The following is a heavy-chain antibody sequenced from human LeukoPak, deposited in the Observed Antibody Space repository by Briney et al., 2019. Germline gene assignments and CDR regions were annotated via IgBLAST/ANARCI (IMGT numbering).Heavy chain of an antibody. V-gene: IGHV4-59*01. CDR3: TRTLRPEYYDSNGYFERAFDVFDY. J-gene: IGHJ4*02. CDR2: ISYSGSI. CDR1: GASISIYY. Sequence: SETLSLTCTVSGASISIYYWSWIRQPPGKGLEWIGYISYSGSINYNPSLKSRVTMSLDTSKDQFSLKLSSVTAADTAVYYCTRTLRPEYYDSNGYFERAFDVFDYWGQGTLVTVSS. D-gene: IGHD3-22*01.